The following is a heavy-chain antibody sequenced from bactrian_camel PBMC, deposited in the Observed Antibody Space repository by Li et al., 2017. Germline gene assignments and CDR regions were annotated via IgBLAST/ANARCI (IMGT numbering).Heavy chain of an antibody. CDR2: IDFDGNA. CDR3: VTGRTWVAYARADFTY. D-gene: IGHD6*01. CDR1: GFTFSSCW. Sequence: HVQLVESGGGLVQPGGSLRLSCAASGFTFSSCWMYWVRQAPGKEREGAASIDFDGNASYADFVKGRFTISRDNTKSTLYLQMNSLKTEDTAVYYCVTGRTWVAYARADFTYWGQGTQVTVS. J-gene: IGHJ6*01. V-gene: IGHV3S26*01.